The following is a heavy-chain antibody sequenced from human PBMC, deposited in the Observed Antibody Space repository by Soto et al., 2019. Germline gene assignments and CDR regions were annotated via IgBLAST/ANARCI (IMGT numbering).Heavy chain of an antibody. CDR3: ARQVVVAATPVGRYYYYYGMDV. D-gene: IGHD2-15*01. Sequence: ETLSLTCTVSGGSISSYYWSWIRQPPGKGLEWIGYIYYSGSTNYNPSLKSRVTISVDTSKNQFSLKLSSVTAADTAVYYCARQVVVAATPVGRYYYYYGMDVWGQGTTVTVSS. CDR2: IYYSGST. CDR1: GGSISSYY. V-gene: IGHV4-59*01. J-gene: IGHJ6*02.